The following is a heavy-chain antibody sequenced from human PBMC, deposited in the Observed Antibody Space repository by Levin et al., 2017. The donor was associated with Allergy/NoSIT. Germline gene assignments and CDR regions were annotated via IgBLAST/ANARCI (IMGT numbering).Heavy chain of an antibody. D-gene: IGHD3-10*01. CDR3: ARAKMYYYGSGNFDY. J-gene: IGHJ4*02. CDR2: INHSGST. CDR1: GGSFSGYY. V-gene: IGHV4-34*01. Sequence: SETLSLTCAVYGGSFSGYYWSWIRQPPGKGLEWIGEINHSGSTNYNPSLKSRVTISVDTSKNQFSLKLSSVTAADTAVYYCARAKMYYYGSGNFDYWGQGTLVTVSS.